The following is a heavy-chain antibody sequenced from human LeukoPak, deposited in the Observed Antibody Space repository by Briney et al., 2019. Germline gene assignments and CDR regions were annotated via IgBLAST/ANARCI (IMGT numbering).Heavy chain of an antibody. CDR3: AGGGGSYYFDS. CDR2: ISSGGSVM. CDR1: GSTFSDYY. Sequence: GGSLRLSCAASGSTFSDYYMSWIRQAPGKGLEWVSYISSGGSVMYYADSVKGRFTISRDNAKNSLYLQVNSLRAEDTAVYYCAGGGGSYYFDSWGQGTLVTVSS. J-gene: IGHJ4*02. V-gene: IGHV3-11*04. D-gene: IGHD1-26*01.